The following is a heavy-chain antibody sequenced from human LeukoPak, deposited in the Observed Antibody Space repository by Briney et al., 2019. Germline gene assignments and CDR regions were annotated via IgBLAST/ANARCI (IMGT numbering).Heavy chain of an antibody. V-gene: IGHV4-34*01. CDR1: GGSFSGYY. CDR3: ARVRRW. Sequence: SETLSLTCAVYGGSFSGYYWTWIRQPPGKGLEWIGEINHSGNINYNPSLKSRLTISVDTSKNQFSLKLSSMTAADTAVYYCARVRRWWGQGALVTVSS. CDR2: INHSGNI. J-gene: IGHJ4*02. D-gene: IGHD5-24*01.